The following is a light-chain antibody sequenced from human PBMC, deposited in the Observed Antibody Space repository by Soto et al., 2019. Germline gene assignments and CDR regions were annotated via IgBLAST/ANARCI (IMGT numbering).Light chain of an antibody. CDR3: SSYTSSSTLYV. CDR2: DVS. Sequence: QSVLTQPASASGSPGQSITISCTGTSSDVGGYNYVSWYQQHPGKAPKLMIYDVSNRPSGVSNRFSGSKSGNTASLTISGLQPEDEADYYCSSYTSSSTLYVFGTGTKLTVL. J-gene: IGLJ1*01. CDR1: SSDVGGYNY. V-gene: IGLV2-14*01.